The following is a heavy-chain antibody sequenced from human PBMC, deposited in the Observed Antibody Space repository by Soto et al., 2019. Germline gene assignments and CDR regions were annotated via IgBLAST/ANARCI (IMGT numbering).Heavy chain of an antibody. J-gene: IGHJ5*02. V-gene: IGHV3-23*01. CDR1: GFTFSSYA. D-gene: IGHD3-22*01. CDR3: ARNLYYYETSGYHP. Sequence: PGGSLRLSCAASGFTFSSYAMSWVRQAPGKGLEWVSAISGSGGSTYYADSVKGRFTISRDNSKNTLYLQMNSLRAEDTAVYYCARNLYYYETSGYHPWGQGTLVTVSS. CDR2: ISGSGGST.